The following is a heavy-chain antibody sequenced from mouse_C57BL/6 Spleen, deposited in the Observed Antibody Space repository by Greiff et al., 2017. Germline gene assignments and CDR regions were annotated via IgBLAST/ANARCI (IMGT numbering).Heavy chain of an antibody. CDR2: ISYDGSN. Sequence: DVQLQESGPGLVKPSQSLSLTCSVTGYSITSGYYWNWIRQFPGNKLEWMGYISYDGSNNYNPSLKNRITITRDPSKNQFFLNLNSVTTEDTATYYCARDYDGYLAWFAYWGQGTLVTVSA. V-gene: IGHV3-6*01. CDR3: ARDYDGYLAWFAY. J-gene: IGHJ3*01. CDR1: GYSITSGYY. D-gene: IGHD2-3*01.